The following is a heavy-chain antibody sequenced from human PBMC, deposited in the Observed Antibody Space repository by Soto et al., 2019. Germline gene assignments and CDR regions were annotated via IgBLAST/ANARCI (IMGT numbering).Heavy chain of an antibody. CDR1: GGSISSYY. D-gene: IGHD3-16*01. J-gene: IGHJ6*02. CDR3: ARHVVTSHYYYCMDV. Sequence: SETLSLTCTVSGGSISSYYWSWIRQPPGKGLERIGYIYYSGSTNYNPSLKSRVTISVDTSKNQFSLKLSSVTAADTAVYYCARHVVTSHYYYCMDVWGQGTTVTVSS. CDR2: IYYSGST. V-gene: IGHV4-59*01.